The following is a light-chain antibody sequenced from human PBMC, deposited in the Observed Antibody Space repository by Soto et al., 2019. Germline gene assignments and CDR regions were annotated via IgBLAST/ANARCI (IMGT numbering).Light chain of an antibody. CDR1: QSIRNY. CDR3: QQRNDWVT. CDR2: DAS. Sequence: EIVLTQSPATLSLSPGERATLSCRAIQSIRNYLAWYQQKPGQAPRLLIYDASNRSTGIPPRFSGSGSGKDFILTISSLEPEDSGVYYCQQRNDWVTFGGGTKVEIK. V-gene: IGKV3-11*01. J-gene: IGKJ4*01.